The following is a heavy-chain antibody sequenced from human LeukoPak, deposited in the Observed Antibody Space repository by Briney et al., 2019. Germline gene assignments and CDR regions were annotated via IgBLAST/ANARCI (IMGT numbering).Heavy chain of an antibody. J-gene: IGHJ4*02. D-gene: IGHD3-22*01. CDR2: INPSGGST. CDR1: GYTFTSYY. CDR3: ASREKDSSGYYYFSY. Sequence: ASVKVSCKASGYTFTSYYMHWVRQAPGQGLEWMGIINPSGGSTSYAQKFQGRVTMTRDTSTSTVYMELSSLRSVDTAVYYCASREKDSSGYYYFSYWGQGTLVTVSS. V-gene: IGHV1-46*01.